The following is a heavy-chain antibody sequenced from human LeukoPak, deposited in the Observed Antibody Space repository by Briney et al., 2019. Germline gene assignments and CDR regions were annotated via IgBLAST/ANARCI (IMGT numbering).Heavy chain of an antibody. V-gene: IGHV3-21*01. Sequence: GGSLRLSCAASGFTFSTYSMNWVRQAPGKGLEWVSSISSGSSFIYYADSVKGRFTISRDNAKTSLFLQMNSLRAEDTAVYYCVRESSGYFYWGQGTLVTVSS. CDR1: GFTFSTYS. D-gene: IGHD3-22*01. J-gene: IGHJ4*02. CDR3: VRESSGYFY. CDR2: ISSGSSFI.